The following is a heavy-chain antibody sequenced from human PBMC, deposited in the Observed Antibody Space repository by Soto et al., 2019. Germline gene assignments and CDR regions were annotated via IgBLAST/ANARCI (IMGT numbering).Heavy chain of an antibody. D-gene: IGHD3-10*01. V-gene: IGHV3-33*01. CDR1: GFTFSSYG. CDR3: AREARGVVYYYYYGMDV. Sequence: GGSLRLSCAASGFTFSSYGMHRVRQAPGKGLEWVAVIWYDGSNKYYADSVKGRFTISRDNSKNTLYLQMNSLRAEDTAVYYCAREARGVVYYYYYGMDVWGQGTTVTVSS. J-gene: IGHJ6*02. CDR2: IWYDGSNK.